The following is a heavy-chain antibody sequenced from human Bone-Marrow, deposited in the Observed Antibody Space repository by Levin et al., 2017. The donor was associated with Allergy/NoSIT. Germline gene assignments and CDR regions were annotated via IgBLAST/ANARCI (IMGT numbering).Heavy chain of an antibody. D-gene: IGHD1-14*01. CDR1: GFSFRSYG. CDR2: ISSSGSTT. CDR3: ARESTPGFDY. Sequence: LSLPCAASGFSFRSYGMHWVRQAPGKGLEWVSYISSSGSTTYYADSVKGRFTISRDNAKNSLYLEMNSLRAEDAAVYHCARESTPGFDYWGQGTLVTVSS. J-gene: IGHJ4*02. V-gene: IGHV3-48*03.